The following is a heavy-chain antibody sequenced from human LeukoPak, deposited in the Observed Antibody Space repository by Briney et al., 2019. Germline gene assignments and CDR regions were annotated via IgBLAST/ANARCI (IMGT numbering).Heavy chain of an antibody. CDR2: ISYDGYNK. Sequence: PGGSLRLSCAASGFSLSSYDMYWVRQAPGKGLEWLAFISYDGYNKDYADSVRGRFTISRDTSKGTLYLHLNSLKTIDTAIYYCARRGVMDVWGRGTSVTVSS. CDR3: ARRGVMDV. J-gene: IGHJ6*02. D-gene: IGHD3-16*01. V-gene: IGHV3-30*14. CDR1: GFSLSSYD.